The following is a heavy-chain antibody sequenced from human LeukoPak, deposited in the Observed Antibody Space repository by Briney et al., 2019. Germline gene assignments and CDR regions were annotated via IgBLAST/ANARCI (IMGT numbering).Heavy chain of an antibody. CDR1: GGSISSYY. V-gene: IGHV4-59*12. J-gene: IGHJ4*02. CDR3: ARDTYYYGSGRGIFDY. Sequence: SETLSLTCTVSGGSISSYYWSWIRQPPGKGLEWIGYIYYSGSTNYNPSLKSRVTISVDTSKNQFSLKLSSVTAADTAVYYCARDTYYYGSGRGIFDYWGQGTLVTVSS. CDR2: IYYSGST. D-gene: IGHD3-10*01.